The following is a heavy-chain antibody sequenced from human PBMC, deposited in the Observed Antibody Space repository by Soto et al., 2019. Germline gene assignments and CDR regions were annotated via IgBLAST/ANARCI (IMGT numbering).Heavy chain of an antibody. D-gene: IGHD2-15*01. CDR1: GYTFTTYF. CDR3: ARALRFCSGGSCYEGGY. V-gene: IGHV1-46*03. J-gene: IGHJ4*02. Sequence: QVQLVQSGAEVMEPGASVKVSCKTSGYTFTTYFMHWVRQAPGQGLEWMGIINPSGGSTSYAQKFQGRVTMTRDTSTSTVYMELSSLRSEDTAVYYCARALRFCSGGSCYEGGYWGQGTLVTVSS. CDR2: INPSGGST.